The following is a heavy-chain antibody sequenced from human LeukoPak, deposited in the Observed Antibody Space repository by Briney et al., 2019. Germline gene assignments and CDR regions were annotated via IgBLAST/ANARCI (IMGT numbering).Heavy chain of an antibody. CDR3: AKSQYSSGWFDY. Sequence: GGSLRLSCAASGFTFSDYDMTWVRQAPGKGLEWVSGISGGGENIYYADSVKGRFTISRDNSRNTLYLQMNSLRAEDTAVYFCAKSQYSSGWFDYWGQGTLVTVSS. V-gene: IGHV3-23*01. CDR2: ISGGGENI. D-gene: IGHD6-19*01. J-gene: IGHJ4*02. CDR1: GFTFSDYD.